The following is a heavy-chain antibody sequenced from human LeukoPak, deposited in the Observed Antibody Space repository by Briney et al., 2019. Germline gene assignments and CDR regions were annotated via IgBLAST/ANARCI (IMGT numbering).Heavy chain of an antibody. CDR1: GLTFSSYG. CDR3: ARGYPAVGFDY. J-gene: IGHJ4*02. Sequence: GRSLRLSCAASGLTFSSYGMHCVRQAPGKGREWVAVIWYEGSNKYYADSVKGRCTISRDNSKNTLYLQMNSLRAEDTAVYYCARGYPAVGFDYWGQGTLVTVSS. V-gene: IGHV3-33*01. CDR2: IWYEGSNK. D-gene: IGHD2-15*01.